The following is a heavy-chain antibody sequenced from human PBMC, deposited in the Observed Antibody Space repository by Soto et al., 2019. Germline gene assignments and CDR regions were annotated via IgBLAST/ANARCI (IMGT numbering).Heavy chain of an antibody. J-gene: IGHJ4*02. D-gene: IGHD1-7*01. Sequence: GASVKVSCKASGYTFTSYAMHWVRQAPGQRLEWMGWINAGNGNTKYSQKFQGRVTITRDTSASTAYMELSSLRSEDTAVYYCARDRFRITGTTLDFDYWGQGTLVTVSS. V-gene: IGHV1-3*01. CDR3: ARDRFRITGTTLDFDY. CDR2: INAGNGNT. CDR1: GYTFTSYA.